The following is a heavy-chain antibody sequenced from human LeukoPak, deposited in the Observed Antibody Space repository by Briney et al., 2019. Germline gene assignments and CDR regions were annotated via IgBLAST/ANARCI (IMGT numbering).Heavy chain of an antibody. V-gene: IGHV6-1*01. Sequence: SQTLSPTCAISGDSVSSNAVGWHWIRQSPSRGLEWLGRTYYRSKWYNDYAISLKSRITINSDTSKNQFSLQLNSVIPEDTAVYYCARSQHWGYEYWGQGTLVTVSS. CDR1: GDSVSSNAVG. J-gene: IGHJ4*02. D-gene: IGHD7-27*01. CDR3: ARSQHWGYEY. CDR2: TYYRSKWYN.